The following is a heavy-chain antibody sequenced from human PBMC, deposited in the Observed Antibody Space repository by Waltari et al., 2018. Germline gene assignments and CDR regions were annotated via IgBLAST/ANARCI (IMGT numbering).Heavy chain of an antibody. Sequence: LTCTVSGGSISSGSYYWSWIRQPAGKGLEWIGYIYTSGSTNYNPSLKSRVTISVDTSKNQFSLKLSSVTAADTAVYYCAREIDLLFSNWFDPWGQGTLVTVSS. CDR2: IYTSGST. V-gene: IGHV4-61*09. D-gene: IGHD1-26*01. CDR3: AREIDLLFSNWFDP. CDR1: GGSISSGSYY. J-gene: IGHJ5*02.